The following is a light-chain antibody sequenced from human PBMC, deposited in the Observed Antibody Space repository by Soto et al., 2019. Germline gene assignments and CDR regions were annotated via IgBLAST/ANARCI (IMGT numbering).Light chain of an antibody. Sequence: QSVLTQPPSASGTPGQRVTISCSGSSSNIGSSSVNWYQQLPGTAPKLLIYNNNQWPSGVPDRFSGSKSGTSASLAISGLQSEVEADYYCAAWDVSLNGLYGFGTGTKVTVL. V-gene: IGLV1-44*01. CDR2: NNN. J-gene: IGLJ1*01. CDR3: AAWDVSLNGLYG. CDR1: SSNIGSSS.